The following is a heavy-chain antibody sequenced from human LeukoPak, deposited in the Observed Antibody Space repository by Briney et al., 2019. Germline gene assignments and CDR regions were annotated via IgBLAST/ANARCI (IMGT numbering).Heavy chain of an antibody. J-gene: IGHJ4*02. CDR2: ISSSSSYI. D-gene: IGHD1-26*01. CDR3: AREGQWELLTDFDY. Sequence: PGGSLRLSCAASGFTFSSYSMNWVRQAPGKGLEWVSSISSSSSYIYYVDSVKGRFTISRDNAKNSLYLQMNSLRAEDTAVYYCAREGQWELLTDFDYWGQGTLVTVSS. CDR1: GFTFSSYS. V-gene: IGHV3-21*01.